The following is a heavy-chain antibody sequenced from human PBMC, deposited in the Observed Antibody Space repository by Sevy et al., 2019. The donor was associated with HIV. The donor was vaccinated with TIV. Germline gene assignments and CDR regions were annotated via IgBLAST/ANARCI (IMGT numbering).Heavy chain of an antibody. CDR3: ASGYCSSTSCPKTDAFDI. CDR2: IYPGDSDT. V-gene: IGHV5-51*01. D-gene: IGHD2-2*03. Sequence: GESLKISCKGSGYSFTSYWIGWVRQMPGKGLEWRGIIYPGDSDTRYSPSFQGQVTIPADKSISPAYLQWSSLKASDTAMYYWASGYCSSTSCPKTDAFDIWGQGTMVTVSS. CDR1: GYSFTSYW. J-gene: IGHJ3*02.